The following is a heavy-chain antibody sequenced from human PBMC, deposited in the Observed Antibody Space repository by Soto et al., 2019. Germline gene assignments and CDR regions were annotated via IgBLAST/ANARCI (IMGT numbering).Heavy chain of an antibody. CDR3: ARAKSYSNLFDY. V-gene: IGHV1-2*02. D-gene: IGHD4-4*01. CDR2: INPNSGGA. CDR1: GYTFTGYY. Sequence: ASVKVSCKASGYTFTGYYMHWVRQAPGQGLEWMGWINPNSGGANYAQKFQGRVTMTRDTSISTAYMELSRLRSDDTAVYYCARAKSYSNLFDYWGQGTLVTVSS. J-gene: IGHJ4*02.